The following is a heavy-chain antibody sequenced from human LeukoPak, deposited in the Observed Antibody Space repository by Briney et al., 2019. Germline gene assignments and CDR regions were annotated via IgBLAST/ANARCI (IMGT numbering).Heavy chain of an antibody. CDR2: IKSKTDGGTT. D-gene: IGHD2-2*02. Sequence: GGPLTLSCAASGVTFSNAWMSWVRQAPGQGLDWVGRIKSKTDGGTTDYAAPVKGRFTISRDDSKNTLYLQMNNLKTEDRAVYYCTTDGIVVVPAAIGGSYGMDVWGQGTTVTVSS. CDR3: TTDGIVVVPAAIGGSYGMDV. CDR1: GVTFSNAW. V-gene: IGHV3-15*01. J-gene: IGHJ6*02.